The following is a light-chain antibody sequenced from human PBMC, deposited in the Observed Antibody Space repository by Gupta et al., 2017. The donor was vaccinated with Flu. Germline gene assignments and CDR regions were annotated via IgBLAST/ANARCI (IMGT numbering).Light chain of an antibody. J-gene: IGLJ3*02. CDR1: GSNIGSNT. V-gene: IGLV1-44*01. CDR2: NNN. Sequence: RVTISFSGTGSNIGSNTVNWFQQDPGPAPKLLIYNNNQRPSGVPDRFSGSKSGTSAYLAISGLQSGDEGDYYCATWDDNLNGWVFGGGTKLTVL. CDR3: ATWDDNLNGWV.